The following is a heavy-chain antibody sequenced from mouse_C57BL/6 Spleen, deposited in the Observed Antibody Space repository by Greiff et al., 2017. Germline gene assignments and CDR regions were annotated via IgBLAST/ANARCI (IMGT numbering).Heavy chain of an antibody. J-gene: IGHJ1*03. CDR2: IWRGGST. Sequence: QVQLQQSGPGLVQPSQSLSITCTVSGFSLTSYGVHWVRQSPGKGLEWLGVIWRGGSTDYNAAFMSRLSITKDNSKSQVFFKMNSLQADDTAIYYCAGNYYGSSYWYFDVWGTGTTVTVSS. D-gene: IGHD1-1*01. CDR3: AGNYYGSSYWYFDV. CDR1: GFSLTSYG. V-gene: IGHV2-5*01.